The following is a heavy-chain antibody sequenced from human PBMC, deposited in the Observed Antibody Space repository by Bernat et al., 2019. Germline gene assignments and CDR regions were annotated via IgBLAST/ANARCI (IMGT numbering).Heavy chain of an antibody. CDR2: ISYDGSNK. CDR3: AKSRGKQWLKDAFDI. J-gene: IGHJ3*02. D-gene: IGHD6-19*01. V-gene: IGHV3-30*18. Sequence: QVQLVESGGGVVQPGRSLRLSCAASGFTFSSYGMHWVRQAPGKGLEWVAVISYDGSNKYYADSVTGRFTISRDNSKNTLYLQMNSLRAEDTAVYYCAKSRGKQWLKDAFDIWGQGTMVTVSS. CDR1: GFTFSSYG.